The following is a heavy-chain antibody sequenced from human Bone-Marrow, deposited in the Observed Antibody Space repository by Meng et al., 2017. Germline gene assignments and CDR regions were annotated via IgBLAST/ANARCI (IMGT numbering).Heavy chain of an antibody. CDR3: ARGPLSAAGTMGYFQH. D-gene: IGHD6-13*01. CDR2: IYYSGST. Sequence: QGQLRESGPGLVNPSQTLSLTGTVSGGSISSGGYYWSWIRQHPGKGLEWIGYIYYSGSTYYNPSLKSRVTISVDTSKNQFSLKLSSVTAADTAVYYCARGPLSAAGTMGYFQHWGQGTLVTVSS. CDR1: GGSISSGGYY. J-gene: IGHJ1*01. V-gene: IGHV4-31*03.